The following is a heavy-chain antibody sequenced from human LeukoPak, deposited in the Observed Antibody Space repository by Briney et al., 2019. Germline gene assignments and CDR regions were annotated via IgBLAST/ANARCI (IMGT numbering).Heavy chain of an antibody. CDR1: GFTFSNYR. J-gene: IGHJ4*02. Sequence: PGGSLRLSCAASGFTFSNYRMNWVRQAPGKGLEWVANIKQDGSEKYYVDSVKGRFTISRDNSKNTLYLQMGSLRAEDMAVYYCARARVVITGIDYWGQGTLVTVSS. D-gene: IGHD3-22*01. CDR3: ARARVVITGIDY. V-gene: IGHV3-7*01. CDR2: IKQDGSEK.